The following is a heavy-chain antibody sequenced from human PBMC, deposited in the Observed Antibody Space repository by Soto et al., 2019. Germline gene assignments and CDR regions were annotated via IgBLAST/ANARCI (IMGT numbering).Heavy chain of an antibody. J-gene: IGHJ6*02. D-gene: IGHD3-10*01. CDR1: VGSVSSGSYY. CDR3: AREVDYYGSGSYLIYYYGMDV. Sequence: PSETLSLTCTVSVGSVSSGSYYWSWIRQPPGKGLEWIGYIYYSGSTNYNPSLKSRVTISVDTSKNQFSLKLSSVTAADTAVYYCAREVDYYGSGSYLIYYYGMDVWGQGTTVTVSS. V-gene: IGHV4-61*01. CDR2: IYYSGST.